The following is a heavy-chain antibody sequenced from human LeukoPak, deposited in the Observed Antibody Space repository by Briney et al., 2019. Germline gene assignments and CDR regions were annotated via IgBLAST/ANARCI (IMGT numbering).Heavy chain of an antibody. V-gene: IGHV4-59*01. J-gene: IGHJ3*02. CDR2: IYCSGST. Sequence: SETLSLTCTVSGGSISSYYWSWIRQPPGKGLEWIGYIYCSGSTNYNPSLKSRVTISVDTSKNQFSLKLSSVTAADTAVYYCARMILILVDFDIWGQGTMVTVSS. CDR3: ARMILILVDFDI. CDR1: GGSISSYY. D-gene: IGHD1-26*01.